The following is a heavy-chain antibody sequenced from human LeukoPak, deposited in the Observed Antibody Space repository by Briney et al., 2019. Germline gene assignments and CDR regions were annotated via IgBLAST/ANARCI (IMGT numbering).Heavy chain of an antibody. CDR2: INPSGGST. Sequence: GASVKVSCKASGGTFSSYAVSWVRQAPGQGLEWMGIINPSGGSTSYAQKFQGRVTMTRDTSTSTVYMKLSSLRSEDTAVYYCARGMRTFDYWGQGTLVTVSS. D-gene: IGHD2-8*01. J-gene: IGHJ4*02. CDR3: ARGMRTFDY. V-gene: IGHV1-46*01. CDR1: GGTFSSYA.